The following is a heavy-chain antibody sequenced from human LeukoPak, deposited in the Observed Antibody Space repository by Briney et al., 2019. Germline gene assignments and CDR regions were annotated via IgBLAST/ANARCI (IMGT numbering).Heavy chain of an antibody. CDR1: GGSISDYY. CDR2: IYYSGST. V-gene: IGHV4-59*01. CDR3: ARAYDFWSGYPYFDY. Sequence: SETLSLTCTISGGSISDYYWSWIRQPPGKGLEWIGYIYYSGSTNYNPSLKSRVTISVDTSKNQFSLKLSSVTAADTAVYYCARAYDFWSGYPYFDYWGQGTLVTVSS. J-gene: IGHJ4*02. D-gene: IGHD3-3*01.